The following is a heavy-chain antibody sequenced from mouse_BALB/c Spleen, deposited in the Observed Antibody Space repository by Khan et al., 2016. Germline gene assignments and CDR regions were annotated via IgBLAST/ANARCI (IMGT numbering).Heavy chain of an antibody. CDR1: GYSITSDYA. Sequence: EVQLQESGPGLVKPSQSLSLTCTVTGYSITSDYAWNWIRQFPGNKLEWMGYISYSGSTSYNPSLKSRISITRGTSKNQFFLQLHSVTTEDTATXYCARSGPFYFDYWGQGTTLTVSS. CDR2: ISYSGST. D-gene: IGHD4-1*01. V-gene: IGHV3-2*02. CDR3: ARSGPFYFDY. J-gene: IGHJ2*01.